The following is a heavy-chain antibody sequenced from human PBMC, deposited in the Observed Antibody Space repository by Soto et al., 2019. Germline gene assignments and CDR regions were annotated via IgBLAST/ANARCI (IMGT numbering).Heavy chain of an antibody. CDR1: GFTFSSYA. CDR3: AKDLSVAATGWYYFDY. CDR2: ISGSGGST. D-gene: IGHD2-15*01. V-gene: IGHV3-23*01. J-gene: IGHJ4*02. Sequence: GGSLRLSCAASGFTFSSYAMNWVRQAPGKGLEWVSAISGSGGSTYYADSVKGRFTISRDNSKNTLYLQMNSLRAEDTAVYYCAKDLSVAATGWYYFDYWGQGTLVTVSS.